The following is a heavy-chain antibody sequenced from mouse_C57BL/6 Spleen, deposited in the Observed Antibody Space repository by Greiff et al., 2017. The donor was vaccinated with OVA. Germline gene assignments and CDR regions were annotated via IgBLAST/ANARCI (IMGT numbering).Heavy chain of an antibody. D-gene: IGHD1-1*01. CDR2: ISDGGSYT. V-gene: IGHV5-4*01. CDR1: GFTFSSYA. CDR3: ARDTYGSSYGD. Sequence: EVKVEESGGGLVKPGGSLKLSCAASGFTFSSYAMSWVRQTPEKRLEWVATISDGGSYTYYPDNVKGRFTISRDNAKNNLYLQMSHLKSEDTAMYYCARDTYGSSYGDWGQGTTLTVSS. J-gene: IGHJ2*01.